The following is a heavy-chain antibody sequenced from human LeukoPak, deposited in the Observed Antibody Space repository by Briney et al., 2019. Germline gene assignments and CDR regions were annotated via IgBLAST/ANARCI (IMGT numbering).Heavy chain of an antibody. D-gene: IGHD4-17*01. CDR1: GFTFSSYG. J-gene: IGHJ4*02. V-gene: IGHV3-33*01. CDR2: IWYDGSNK. Sequence: QPGRSLRLSCAASGFTFSSYGMHWVRQAPGKGLEWVAVIWYDGSNKYYADSVKGRFTISRDNSKNTLYLQVNSLRAEDTAVYYCAREGGHDYGDYHYFDYWGQGTLVTVSS. CDR3: AREGGHDYGDYHYFDY.